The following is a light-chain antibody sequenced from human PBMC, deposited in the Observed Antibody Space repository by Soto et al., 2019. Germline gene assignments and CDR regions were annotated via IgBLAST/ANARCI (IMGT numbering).Light chain of an antibody. V-gene: IGKV1-39*01. Sequence: TQSQSILSVSVGNGVLVTCRASQGISNYLAWYQQKPGKVPKLLIYAASSLQSGVPSRFSGSGSGTDFTLTISCLQPEDFATYYCQQSCSTPRTLGEGTKVDIK. CDR1: QGISNY. CDR2: AAS. CDR3: QQSCSTPRT. J-gene: IGKJ1*01.